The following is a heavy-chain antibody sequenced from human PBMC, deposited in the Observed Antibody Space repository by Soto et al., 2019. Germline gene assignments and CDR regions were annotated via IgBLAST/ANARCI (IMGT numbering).Heavy chain of an antibody. V-gene: IGHV1-18*01. J-gene: IGHJ6*02. Sequence: ASVKVSCKASGYIFVNYGIAWVRQAPGQGLEWMGWISPYSGNTHYASKVQGRLTMTTDTSTSTAYMDLGSLTSDDTAVYYCAKDKGYYDSSAPGGGMDVWGQGTTVTVSS. CDR3: AKDKGYYDSSAPGGGMDV. CDR2: ISPYSGNT. CDR1: GYIFVNYG. D-gene: IGHD3-22*01.